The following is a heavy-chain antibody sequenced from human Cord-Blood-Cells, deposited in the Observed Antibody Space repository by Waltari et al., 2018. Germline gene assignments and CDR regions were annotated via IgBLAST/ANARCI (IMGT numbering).Heavy chain of an antibody. V-gene: IGHV3-30*18. CDR1: GFTFSSYG. CDR3: AKGGLEWLFDY. J-gene: IGHJ4*02. Sequence: QVQLVESGGGVVQPGRSLRLSCAASGFTFSSYGMHWVRQAPGKGLEWVAVISYDGSNKYYADSVKGRFTISRDNSKNTLYLQMNSLRAEDTAVYYCAKGGLEWLFDYWGQGTLVTVSS. CDR2: ISYDGSNK. D-gene: IGHD3-3*01.